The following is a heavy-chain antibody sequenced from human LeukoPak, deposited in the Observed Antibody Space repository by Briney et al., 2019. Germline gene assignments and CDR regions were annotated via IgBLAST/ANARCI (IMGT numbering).Heavy chain of an antibody. CDR1: GLTFSIYG. J-gene: IGHJ4*02. V-gene: IGHV3-30*02. D-gene: IGHD2-21*01. Sequence: GGSLRLSCAVSGLTFSIYGMHWVRQAPGKGLEWVTFIRDDGSSVHYADSVKGRFTVSRDNSKNMVSLEMNSLRTEDTAVYYCAKDVNAYCSGDCSDYWGQGTLVTVSS. CDR3: AKDVNAYCSGDCSDY. CDR2: IRDDGSSV.